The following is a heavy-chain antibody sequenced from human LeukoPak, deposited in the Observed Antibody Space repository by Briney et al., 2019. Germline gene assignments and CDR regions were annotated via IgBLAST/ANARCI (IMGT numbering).Heavy chain of an antibody. D-gene: IGHD2-2*01. Sequence: SGGFLRLSCAASGFTVSSNYMSWVRQAPGKGLEWVSVIYSGGSTYYADSVKGRFTISRDNSKNTLYLQMNSLRAEDTAVYYCARVGACSSTSCRTYYYYGMDVWGQGTTVTVSS. CDR2: IYSGGST. J-gene: IGHJ6*02. V-gene: IGHV3-66*01. CDR3: ARVGACSSTSCRTYYYYGMDV. CDR1: GFTVSSNY.